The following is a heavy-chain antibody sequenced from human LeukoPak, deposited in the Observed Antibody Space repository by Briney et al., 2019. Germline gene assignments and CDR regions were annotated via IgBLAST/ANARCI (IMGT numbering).Heavy chain of an antibody. D-gene: IGHD6-6*01. Sequence: SETLSLTCAVYGGSFSGYYWSWIRQPPGKGLEWIGEINYSGSTNYNPSLKSRVTISVDTSKNQFSLKLSSVTAADTAVYYCARDSIAARRGYYYGMDVWGQGTTVTVSS. CDR1: GGSFSGYY. CDR3: ARDSIAARRGYYYGMDV. J-gene: IGHJ6*02. V-gene: IGHV4-34*01. CDR2: INYSGST.